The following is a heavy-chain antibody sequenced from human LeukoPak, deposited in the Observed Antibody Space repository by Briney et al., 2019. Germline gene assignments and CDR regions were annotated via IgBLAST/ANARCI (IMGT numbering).Heavy chain of an antibody. CDR1: GFTFSSYG. CDR3: AREDGYCSGGNCYSYFDS. D-gene: IGHD2-15*01. V-gene: IGHV3-30*03. CDR2: ISYDGSNK. Sequence: GGSLRLSCAASGFTFSSYGMHWDRQDPGKGLEWVAVISYDGSNKYYADSVKGRFTISRDNSKNTLYLQMNSLRAEDTAVYFCAREDGYCSGGNCYSYFDSWGQGTLVTVSS. J-gene: IGHJ4*02.